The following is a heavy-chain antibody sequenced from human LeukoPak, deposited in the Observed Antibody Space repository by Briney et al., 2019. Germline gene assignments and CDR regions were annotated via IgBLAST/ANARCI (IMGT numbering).Heavy chain of an antibody. CDR2: ISGSGGST. CDR3: AKGGSGCSGGSCHQDY. V-gene: IGHV3-23*01. J-gene: IGHJ4*02. D-gene: IGHD2-15*01. CDR1: GFTFSSYA. Sequence: GGSLRLSCAASGFTFSSYAMSWVRQAPGKGLEWVSAISGSGGSTYYADSVKGRFTISRDNSKNTLYLQMNSLRAEDTALYYCAKGGSGCSGGSCHQDYWGQGTLVTVSS.